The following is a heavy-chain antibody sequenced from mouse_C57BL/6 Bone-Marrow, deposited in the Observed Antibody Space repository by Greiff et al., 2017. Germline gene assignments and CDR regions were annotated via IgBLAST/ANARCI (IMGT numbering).Heavy chain of an antibody. CDR2: IYPGSGNT. D-gene: IGHD1-1*01. CDR3: ARSEYYYGSSPFYFDY. J-gene: IGHJ2*01. Sequence: VQLQQSGAELVRPGASVKLSCKASGYTFTDYYINWVKQRPGQGLEWIARIYPGSGNTYYNEKFKGKATLTADKSSSTAYMQLSSLTSEDSAVYFCARSEYYYGSSPFYFDYWGQGTTLTVSS. V-gene: IGHV1-76*01. CDR1: GYTFTDYY.